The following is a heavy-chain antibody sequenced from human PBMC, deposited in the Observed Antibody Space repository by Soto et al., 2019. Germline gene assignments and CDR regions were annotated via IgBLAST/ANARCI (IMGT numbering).Heavy chain of an antibody. CDR1: GFTFSSYA. J-gene: IGHJ4*02. CDR3: AKARSQMLRDFDY. Sequence: EVQLLESGGGLVQPGGSLRFSCAASGFTFSSYAMNWVRQSPGKGLEWVSGISVSGGSTYYADSVKGRFTISRDNSKNTLYLQMNSLRAEDTAVYYWAKARSQMLRDFDYWGQGAQVTVSS. D-gene: IGHD3-16*01. V-gene: IGHV3-23*01. CDR2: ISVSGGST.